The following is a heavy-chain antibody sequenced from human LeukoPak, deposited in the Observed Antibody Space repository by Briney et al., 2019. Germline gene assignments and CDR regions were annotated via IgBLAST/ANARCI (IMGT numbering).Heavy chain of an antibody. V-gene: IGHV4-4*02. D-gene: IGHD6-6*01. J-gene: IGHJ3*02. Sequence: SGTLSLTCAVSGGSISSSNWWSWVRQPPGKGLEWIGEIYHSGSTYYNPSLKSRVTISVDTSKNQFSLKLTSVTAADTAVYYCARDGHARPGIDAFNIWGQGTMVTVSS. CDR2: IYHSGST. CDR1: GGSISSSNW. CDR3: ARDGHARPGIDAFNI.